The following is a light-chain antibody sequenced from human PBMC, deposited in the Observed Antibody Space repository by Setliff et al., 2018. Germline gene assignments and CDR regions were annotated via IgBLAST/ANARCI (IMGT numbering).Light chain of an antibody. CDR3: LSYTSKTTHAL. CDR2: EVT. CDR1: NSDVGGYDY. J-gene: IGLJ2*01. Sequence: QSALTQPAAVSGSPGQSIAISCTGSNSDVGGYDYVSWYQQHPNRAPKLLIYEVTKRPSGVSDRFSGSKSGNTASLTISGLQAEDEADYYCLSYTSKTTHALFAGGT. V-gene: IGLV2-14*01.